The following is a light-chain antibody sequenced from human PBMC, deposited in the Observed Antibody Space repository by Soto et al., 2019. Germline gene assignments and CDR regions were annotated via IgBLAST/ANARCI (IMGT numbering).Light chain of an antibody. V-gene: IGLV1-40*01. Sequence: QSVLTQPPSVSGAPGQRVTISCTGSSSNIGAGYDVHWYQQLPGTAPKLLIYGNSNRPSGVPDRFSGSKSGTSASLAITGLQAEDEADYYCQSYDSSLGGHVVFGGGTKVNVL. CDR3: QSYDSSLGGHVV. J-gene: IGLJ2*01. CDR1: SSNIGAGYD. CDR2: GNS.